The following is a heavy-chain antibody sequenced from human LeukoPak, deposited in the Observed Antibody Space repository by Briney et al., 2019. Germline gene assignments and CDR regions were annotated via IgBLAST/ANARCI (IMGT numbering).Heavy chain of an antibody. V-gene: IGHV3-30*02. D-gene: IGHD6-19*01. CDR3: AKDSSGWYGNYYVDV. CDR1: GFTFSSYG. Sequence: GGSLRLSCAASGFTFSSYGMHWVRQAPGKGLEWVAFIRYDGSNKYYADSVKGRFTISRDNSKNTLYLQMNSLRAEDTAVYYCAKDSSGWYGNYYVDVWGKGTTVTISS. CDR2: IRYDGSNK. J-gene: IGHJ6*03.